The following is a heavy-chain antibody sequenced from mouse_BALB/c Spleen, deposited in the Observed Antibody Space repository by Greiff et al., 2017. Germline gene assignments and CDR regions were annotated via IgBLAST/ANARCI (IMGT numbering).Heavy chain of an antibody. CDR3: ARDALYDGYFHY. V-gene: IGHV5-4*02. CDR2: ISDGGSYT. D-gene: IGHD2-3*01. CDR1: GFTFSDYY. J-gene: IGHJ2*01. Sequence: EVMLVESGGGLVKPGGSLKLSCAASGFTFSDYYMYWVRQTPEKRLEWVATISDGGSYTYYPDSVKGRFTISRDNAKNNLYLQMSSLKSEDTAMYYCARDALYDGYFHYWGQGTTLTVAS.